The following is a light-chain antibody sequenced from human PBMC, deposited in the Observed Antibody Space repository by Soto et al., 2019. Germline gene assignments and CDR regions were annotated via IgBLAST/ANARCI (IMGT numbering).Light chain of an antibody. Sequence: IVLTQSPGTLSLSPGERATLSCRASQSVSSSYLAWYQQKPGQAPRLLIYGASSRATGIPDRFSGSGSGTDFTLTISRLEPEDFAVNYCQQYGSSPQTFGQGTKLEIK. CDR3: QQYGSSPQT. CDR1: QSVSSSY. V-gene: IGKV3-20*01. J-gene: IGKJ2*01. CDR2: GAS.